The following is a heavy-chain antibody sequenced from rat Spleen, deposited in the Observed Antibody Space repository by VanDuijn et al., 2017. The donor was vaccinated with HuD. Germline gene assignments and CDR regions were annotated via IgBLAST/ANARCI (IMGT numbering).Heavy chain of an antibody. CDR2: ISTDGTNT. CDR3: ARHGGLRNWFAY. D-gene: IGHD4-1*01. V-gene: IGHV5S13*01. J-gene: IGHJ3*01. CDR1: GFTFSDYD. Sequence: EVQLVESDGGLVQPGRSLKLSCAASGFTFSDYDMAWVRQAPTRGLEWIASISTDGTNTYYRDSVKGRFTISRDDAKSTQFLHMDSLRSEDTATYYCARHGGLRNWFAYWGQGTLVTVSS.